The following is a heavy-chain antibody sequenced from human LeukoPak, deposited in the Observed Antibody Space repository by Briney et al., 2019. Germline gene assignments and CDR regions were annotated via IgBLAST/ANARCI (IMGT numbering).Heavy chain of an antibody. D-gene: IGHD3-10*01. CDR2: ISGYNGNT. J-gene: IGHJ4*02. CDR1: GYTFTTYG. Sequence: GASVTVSCKSSGYTFTTYGISWVRQPQAQGLEWMGWISGYNGNTNYALKFQGRVTMTTDTSTSTDYMELRSLRSDDTAVYYCARDYYYGSGSYSGPDTDYWGQGTLVTVSS. CDR3: ARDYYYGSGSYSGPDTDY. V-gene: IGHV1-18*01.